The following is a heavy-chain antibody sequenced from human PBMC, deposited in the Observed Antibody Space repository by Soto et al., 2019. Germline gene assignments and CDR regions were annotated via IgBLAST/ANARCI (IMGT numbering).Heavy chain of an antibody. D-gene: IGHD4-4*01. V-gene: IGHV3-7*01. CDR3: AREKWLQFYFCYGLDV. J-gene: IGHJ6*02. Sequence: EVQLVESGGGLVQPGGSLRLSCLTSGFSFSSYWMSWVRQAPGKGLEWVANIKQNGTEKFYVDSVKGRFTISRDNAKNSLYLEMDSLRAEDTAVYYCAREKWLQFYFCYGLDVWGQGTTVTVSS. CDR1: GFSFSSYW. CDR2: IKQNGTEK.